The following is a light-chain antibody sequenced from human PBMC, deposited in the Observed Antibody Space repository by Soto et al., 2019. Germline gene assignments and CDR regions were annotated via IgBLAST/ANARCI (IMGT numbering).Light chain of an antibody. CDR3: QQNSDSTPT. CDR2: GAS. CDR1: QRVSARY. J-gene: IGKJ1*01. V-gene: IGKV3-20*01. Sequence: IVLTRSPGTLSLSPGDRATLSCRASQRVSARYLAWYHQKPGQAPRLLIFGASDGATGIPDRFSGSGSGTDFTLTIDGPEHVAVAMYYYQQNSDSTPTFGQGTKVDIK.